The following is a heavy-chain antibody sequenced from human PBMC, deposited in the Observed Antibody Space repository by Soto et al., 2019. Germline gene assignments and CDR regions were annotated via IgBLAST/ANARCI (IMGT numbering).Heavy chain of an antibody. CDR1: GGTFNSYA. CDR3: ARDRYSSSWYYFDY. D-gene: IGHD6-13*01. J-gene: IGHJ4*02. Sequence: ASVKVSCKASGGTFNSYAISWLRQAPGQGLEWLGGINPIFGTANYAQKFQGRVTITADESTSTAYMELSSLTSEDTAMYYCARDRYSSSWYYFDYWGQGTLVTVS. CDR2: INPIFGTA. V-gene: IGHV1-69*13.